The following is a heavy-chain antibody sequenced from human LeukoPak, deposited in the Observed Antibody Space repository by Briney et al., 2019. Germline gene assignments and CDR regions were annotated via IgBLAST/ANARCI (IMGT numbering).Heavy chain of an antibody. Sequence: GGSLRLSCTASGFTFSSFGMHWVRQAPGKGLEWVALIRFDGNQIYYADSVKGRFTISRDNSKTTLYLQMNSLRAEDTAVYYCARHEGAAAGTGDWGQGTLVTVSS. D-gene: IGHD6-13*01. V-gene: IGHV3-30*19. CDR1: GFTFSSFG. CDR2: IRFDGNQI. J-gene: IGHJ4*02. CDR3: ARHEGAAAGTGD.